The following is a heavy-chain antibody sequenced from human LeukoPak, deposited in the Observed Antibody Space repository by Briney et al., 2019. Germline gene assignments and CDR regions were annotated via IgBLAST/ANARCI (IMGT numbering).Heavy chain of an antibody. CDR2: IYYSGST. CDR3: ARDRVGDILTGYLRYYYGMDV. V-gene: IGHV4-61*01. D-gene: IGHD3-9*01. Sequence: SETLSLTCTVSGGSVSSGSYYWSWIRQPPGKGLEWIGYIYYSGSTNYNPSLKSRVPISVDTSKNQFSLKLSSVTAADTAVYYCARDRVGDILTGYLRYYYGMDVWGQGTTVTVSS. J-gene: IGHJ6*02. CDR1: GGSVSSGSYY.